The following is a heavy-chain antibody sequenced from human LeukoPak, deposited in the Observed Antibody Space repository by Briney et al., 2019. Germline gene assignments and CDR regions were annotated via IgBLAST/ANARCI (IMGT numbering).Heavy chain of an antibody. Sequence: PGGSLRLSCAASGFTFSSYAMHWVRQAPGKGLEWVAVISYDGSNKYYADSVKGRFTISRDNSKNTLYLQMNSLRAEDTAVYYCARDMPGGAAAGPYNWFDPWGQGTLVTVSS. D-gene: IGHD6-13*01. J-gene: IGHJ5*02. CDR1: GFTFSSYA. V-gene: IGHV3-30-3*01. CDR3: ARDMPGGAAAGPYNWFDP. CDR2: ISYDGSNK.